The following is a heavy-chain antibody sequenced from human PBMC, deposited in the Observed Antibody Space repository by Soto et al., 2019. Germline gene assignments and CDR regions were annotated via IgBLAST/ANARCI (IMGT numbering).Heavy chain of an antibody. CDR3: ARERINMVRGVKSNWFDP. Sequence: QVQLQESGPGLVKPSQTPSLTCTVSGGSISSGGYYWSWIRQHPGKGLEWIGYIYYSGSTYYNPSLKSRVTISVDTSKNPFSLNLSAVTAADTAVYYCARERINMVRGVKSNWFDPWGQGTLVTVSS. CDR2: IYYSGST. D-gene: IGHD3-10*01. V-gene: IGHV4-31*03. CDR1: GGSISSGGYY. J-gene: IGHJ5*02.